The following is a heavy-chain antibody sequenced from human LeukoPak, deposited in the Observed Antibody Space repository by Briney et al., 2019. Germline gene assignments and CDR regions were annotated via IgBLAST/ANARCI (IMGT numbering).Heavy chain of an antibody. CDR1: GGSMSNHY. CDR2: IYFSGST. Sequence: SETLSLTCTVSGGSMSNHYWSWIRQPPGKGLESIGYIYFSGSTIYNPSLRTRLTISVDTSRIQISLKLASVTAADTAVYYCARLPSGTPNPPSDYWGQGRLVTVSS. J-gene: IGHJ4*02. V-gene: IGHV4-59*08. D-gene: IGHD3-10*01. CDR3: ARLPSGTPNPPSDY.